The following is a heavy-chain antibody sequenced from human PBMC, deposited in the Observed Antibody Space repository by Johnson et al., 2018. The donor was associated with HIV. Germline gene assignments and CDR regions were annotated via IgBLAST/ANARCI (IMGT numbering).Heavy chain of an antibody. V-gene: IGHV3-13*01. D-gene: IGHD6-13*01. J-gene: IGHJ3*02. CDR2: IGTAGDT. Sequence: VQLVESGGGLKQPGGYLRLSCAASGFTFSSYDMHWVRQATGKGLEWVSTIGTAGDTYYPGSVKGRFTVSREDAKNSLYLQMNSLRVEDTAVYYCARSGGYPNAFDIWGQGTMVTVSS. CDR3: ARSGGYPNAFDI. CDR1: GFTFSSYD.